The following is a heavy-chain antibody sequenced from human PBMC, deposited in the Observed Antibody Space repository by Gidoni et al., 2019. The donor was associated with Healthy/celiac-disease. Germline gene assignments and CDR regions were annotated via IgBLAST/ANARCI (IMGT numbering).Heavy chain of an antibody. CDR1: GFTFSSYA. V-gene: IGHV3-23*01. CDR3: AKGPHGYGDFDY. CDR2: ISGSGGST. J-gene: IGHJ4*02. Sequence: EVQLLESGGGLVQPAGSLRLSCAASGFTFSSYAMSWLRPAPGKGLEWVSAISGSGGSTYYADSVKGRFTISSDNSKNTLYLQMNSRRAEDTAVYYCAKGPHGYGDFDYWGQGTLVTVSS. D-gene: IGHD4-17*01.